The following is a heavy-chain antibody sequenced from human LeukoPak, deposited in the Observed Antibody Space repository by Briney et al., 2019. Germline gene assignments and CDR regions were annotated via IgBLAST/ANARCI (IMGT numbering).Heavy chain of an antibody. CDR2: MNPNSGNT. J-gene: IGHJ4*02. D-gene: IGHD2-2*01. V-gene: IGHV1-8*01. CDR1: GYTFTSYD. Sequence: ASVKVSCKASGYTFTSYDINWVRQATGQGLEWMGWMNPNSGNTGYAQKFQGRVTMTRNTSISTAYMELSSLRSEDTAVYYCARGYCSSTSCHALLDYWGQGTLVTVSS. CDR3: ARGYCSSTSCHALLDY.